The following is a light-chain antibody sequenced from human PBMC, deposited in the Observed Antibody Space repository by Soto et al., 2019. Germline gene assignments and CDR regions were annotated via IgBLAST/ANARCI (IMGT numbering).Light chain of an antibody. Sequence: QSALTQPASVSGSRGQSITISCTGTSSDVGGYDYVSWYQQYPGKAPKLMIYEVSNWPSGVSNRFSGSKSGNTASLTISGLQPEDEADYYCSSYTSTSTWVFGGGTKVTVL. J-gene: IGLJ2*01. CDR1: SSDVGGYDY. CDR2: EVS. CDR3: SSYTSTSTWV. V-gene: IGLV2-14*01.